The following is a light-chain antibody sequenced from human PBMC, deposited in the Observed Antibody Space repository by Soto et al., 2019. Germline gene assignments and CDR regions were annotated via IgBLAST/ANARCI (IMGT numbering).Light chain of an antibody. V-gene: IGKV3-15*01. Sequence: IVMTQSPGTLSVSPGERATLSCRASQNIGNKVGWYQQKPGQAPRLLIYAASTLHTGVPSRFAGSGSGTDFTLTINDLQPEDVATYFCLQDYDFPYTFGQGTKVDI. CDR1: QNIGNK. CDR2: AAS. J-gene: IGKJ2*01. CDR3: LQDYDFPYT.